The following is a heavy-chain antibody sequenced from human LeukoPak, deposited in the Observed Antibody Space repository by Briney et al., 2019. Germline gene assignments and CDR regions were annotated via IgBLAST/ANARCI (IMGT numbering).Heavy chain of an antibody. Sequence: GGSLRLSCAASGFTVSSNDMTWVRQAPGRGLEWVSLIYSGGSTLYADSVKGRFSISRDNSRNTLYLQMSSLRAGDTAVYYCARDGGSGWYDYWGQGTPVTVSS. CDR2: IYSGGST. V-gene: IGHV3-66*01. CDR3: ARDGGSGWYDY. D-gene: IGHD6-19*01. CDR1: GFTVSSND. J-gene: IGHJ4*02.